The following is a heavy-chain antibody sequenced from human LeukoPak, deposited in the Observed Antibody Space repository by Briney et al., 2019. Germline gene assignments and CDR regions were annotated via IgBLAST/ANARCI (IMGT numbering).Heavy chain of an antibody. J-gene: IGHJ4*02. D-gene: IGHD2-21*02. V-gene: IGHV3-7*03. CDR1: GFTFRNYW. Sequence: GGSLRLSCAASGFTFRNYWMSWVRQAPGKGLEWVANIKHDGGEKNYVDSAKGRLTISRDNAMNSLYLQMNSLRVEDTAVYYWAREILAYCGGDCYELDYWGQGTLVTVSS. CDR3: AREILAYCGGDCYELDY. CDR2: IKHDGGEK.